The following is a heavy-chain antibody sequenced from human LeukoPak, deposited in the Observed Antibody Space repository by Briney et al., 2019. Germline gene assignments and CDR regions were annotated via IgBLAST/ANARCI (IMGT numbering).Heavy chain of an antibody. CDR1: GYTFTGYY. CDR2: INPNSGGT. CDR3: ARDKYYDSSGYLFDY. J-gene: IGHJ4*02. V-gene: IGHV1-2*02. D-gene: IGHD3-22*01. Sequence: ASVKVSCKASGYTFTGYYMHWVRQAPGQGLEWMGWINPNSGGTNYAQKFQGRVTMTRDTSISTAYMELSRLRSDDTAVYYCARDKYYDSSGYLFDYWAREPWSSSPQ.